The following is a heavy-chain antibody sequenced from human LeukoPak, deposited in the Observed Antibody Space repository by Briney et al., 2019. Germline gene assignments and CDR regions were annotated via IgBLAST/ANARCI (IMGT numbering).Heavy chain of an antibody. D-gene: IGHD6-19*01. CDR1: GYSFTSHY. Sequence: GASVKVSCKASGYSFTSHYMHWVRQAPGQGLEWLGLINPSGSSTLYAQKFQGRVTMTRDTSTSTVYMELSSLRSEDTAVYYCAREWGEAGTGIDYWGQGTLVTVSS. CDR3: AREWGEAGTGIDY. J-gene: IGHJ4*02. V-gene: IGHV1-46*01. CDR2: INPSGSST.